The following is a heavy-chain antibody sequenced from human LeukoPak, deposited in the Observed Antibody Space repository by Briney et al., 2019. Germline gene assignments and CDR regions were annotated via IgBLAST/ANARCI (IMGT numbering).Heavy chain of an antibody. J-gene: IGHJ4*02. D-gene: IGHD3-10*01. Sequence: PGGSLRLSCVASGFTFSSNAVSWVRQAPGKGLEWVSVITGNDGSTYYADSVKGRFTISRDNSKNTLSLQMDSLRAEDTAVYYCAKDAVAPGSGGDYFDYWGQGTLVTVSS. CDR2: ITGNDGST. CDR3: AKDAVAPGSGGDYFDY. V-gene: IGHV3-23*01. CDR1: GFTFSSNA.